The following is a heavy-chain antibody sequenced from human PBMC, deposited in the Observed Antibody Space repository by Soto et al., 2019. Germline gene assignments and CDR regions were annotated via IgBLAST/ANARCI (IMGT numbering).Heavy chain of an antibody. Sequence: QVQLVESGGGVVQPGRSLRLSCAASGFTFSSYGMHWVRQAPGKGLEWVAVISYDGSNKYYADSVKGRFTISRDNSKNTLYLQMNSLRAEDTAVYYCAKLCSGGSCYRFYYYGMDVWGQGTTVTVSS. V-gene: IGHV3-30*18. CDR1: GFTFSSYG. D-gene: IGHD2-15*01. J-gene: IGHJ6*02. CDR3: AKLCSGGSCYRFYYYGMDV. CDR2: ISYDGSNK.